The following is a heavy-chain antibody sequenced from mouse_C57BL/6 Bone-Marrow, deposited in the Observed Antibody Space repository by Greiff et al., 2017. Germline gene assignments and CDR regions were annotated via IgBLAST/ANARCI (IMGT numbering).Heavy chain of an antibody. CDR2: INPYNGGT. V-gene: IGHV1-19*01. CDR3: AREVDYDYEH. D-gene: IGHD2-4*01. CDR1: GYTFTDYY. J-gene: IGHJ3*01. Sequence: EVQLQQSGPVLVKPGASVKMSCKASGYTFTDYYMNWVKQSHGKSLEWIGVINPYNGGTSYNQKFKGKATLTVDKSSSTAYMELNSLTSEDSAVYYCAREVDYDYEHWGQGTLVTVSA.